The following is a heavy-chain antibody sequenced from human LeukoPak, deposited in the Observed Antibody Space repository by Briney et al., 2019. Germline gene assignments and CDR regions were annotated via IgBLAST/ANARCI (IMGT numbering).Heavy chain of an antibody. V-gene: IGHV1-2*02. J-gene: IGHJ4*02. CDR3: ARVDYGEPLDY. CDR1: GYTFTSYD. Sequence: ASVKVSCKASGYTFTSYDINWVRQATGQGLEWMGWMNPNSGGTNYAQKFQGRVTMTRDTSISTAYMELSRLRSDDTAVYYCARVDYGEPLDYWGQGTLVTVSS. D-gene: IGHD4-17*01. CDR2: MNPNSGGT.